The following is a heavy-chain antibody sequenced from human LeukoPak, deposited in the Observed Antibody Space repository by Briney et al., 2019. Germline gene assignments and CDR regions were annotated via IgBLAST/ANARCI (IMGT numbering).Heavy chain of an antibody. V-gene: IGHV1-69*06. CDR1: GGTFSNYA. J-gene: IGHJ4*02. CDR2: IIPLFGTA. Sequence: SVKVSCKASGGTFSNYAISWVRQAPGQGLEWMGGIIPLFGTANYAQKFQGRVTITADRSTSTAYMELGSLRSEDTAVYYCASRSPYSGYDLFDYWGQGTLVTVSS. CDR3: ASRSPYSGYDLFDY. D-gene: IGHD5-12*01.